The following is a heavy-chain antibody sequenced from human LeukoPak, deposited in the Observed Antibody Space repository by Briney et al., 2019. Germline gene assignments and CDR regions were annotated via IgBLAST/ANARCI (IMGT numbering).Heavy chain of an antibody. J-gene: IGHJ3*02. CDR1: GFTFDDFS. D-gene: IGHD3-22*01. CDR2: IYSGGST. Sequence: GGSLRLSCTTSGFTFDDFSMSWVRQAPGKGLEWVSVIYSGGSTYYADSVKGRFTISRDNSKNTLYLQMNSLRAEDTAVYYCARDPHDSSGSLEAFDIWGQGTMVTVSS. CDR3: ARDPHDSSGSLEAFDI. V-gene: IGHV3-66*01.